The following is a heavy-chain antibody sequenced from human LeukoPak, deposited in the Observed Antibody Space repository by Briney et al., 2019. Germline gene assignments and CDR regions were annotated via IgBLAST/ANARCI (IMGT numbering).Heavy chain of an antibody. CDR3: TKAYGSGSYTSPFDY. CDR1: GFTFDDYA. V-gene: IGHV3-9*01. Sequence: GRSLRLSCAASGFTFDDYAMHWVRQAPGKGLEWVSGISWNSGRIVYADSVKGRFTISRDNAKNSLYLQMNSLRPEDTAFYYCTKAYGSGSYTSPFDYWGQGTLVTVSS. CDR2: ISWNSGRI. D-gene: IGHD3-10*01. J-gene: IGHJ4*02.